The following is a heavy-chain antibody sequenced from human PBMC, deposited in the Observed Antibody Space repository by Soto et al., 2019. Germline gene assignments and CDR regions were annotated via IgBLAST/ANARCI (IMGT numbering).Heavy chain of an antibody. D-gene: IGHD3-22*01. J-gene: IGHJ6*02. V-gene: IGHV5-51*01. Sequence: PGESLKISCKGSGYSFTSYWIGWVRQMPGKGLEWMGIIYPGDSDTRYSPSFQGQVTISADKSISTAYLQWSSLKASDTAMYYCARAYDSSGYYYDYYGMDVWGRGTTVTVSS. CDR1: GYSFTSYW. CDR3: ARAYDSSGYYYDYYGMDV. CDR2: IYPGDSDT.